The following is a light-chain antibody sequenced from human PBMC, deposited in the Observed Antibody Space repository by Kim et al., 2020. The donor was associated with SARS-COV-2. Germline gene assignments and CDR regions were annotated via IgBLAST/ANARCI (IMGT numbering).Light chain of an antibody. V-gene: IGKV3-15*01. CDR1: QGVSSN. CDR2: AAS. Sequence: EIVMTQSPATLSVSPGERATLSCRASQGVSSNLAWYLQKPGQAPRLLIYAASTRATGIPARFSGSGSGTEFTLTISSLQSEDFAVYYCQQYNNWPRTFGQGTKVDIK. CDR3: QQYNNWPRT. J-gene: IGKJ1*01.